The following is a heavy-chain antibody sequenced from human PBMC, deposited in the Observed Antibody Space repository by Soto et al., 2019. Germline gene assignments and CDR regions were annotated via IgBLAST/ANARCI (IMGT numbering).Heavy chain of an antibody. V-gene: IGHV1-46*01. Sequence: ASVKVSCKASGYTFTSYYMHWVRQAPGQGLEWMGIINPSGGSTSYAQKFRGRVTMTRDTSTSTVYMELSSLRSEDTAVYYCARDDYVSLTGSGYYGMDVWGQGTTVTVSS. CDR2: INPSGGST. CDR3: ARDDYVSLTGSGYYGMDV. CDR1: GYTFTSYY. J-gene: IGHJ6*02. D-gene: IGHD3-9*01.